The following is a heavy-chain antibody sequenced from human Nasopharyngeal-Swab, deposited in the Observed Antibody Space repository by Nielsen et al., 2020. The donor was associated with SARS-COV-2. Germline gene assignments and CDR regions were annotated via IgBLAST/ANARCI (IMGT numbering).Heavy chain of an antibody. D-gene: IGHD2-2*01. Sequence: GESLKISCAASGFTFSSYSMNWVRQAPGKGLEWVSYISSSSSTIYYADSVKGRFTISRDNSKNTLYLQMNSLRAEDTAVYYCARGDVVVPASGYYMDVWGKGTTVTVSS. J-gene: IGHJ6*03. CDR2: ISSSSSTI. V-gene: IGHV3-48*01. CDR1: GFTFSSYS. CDR3: ARGDVVVPASGYYMDV.